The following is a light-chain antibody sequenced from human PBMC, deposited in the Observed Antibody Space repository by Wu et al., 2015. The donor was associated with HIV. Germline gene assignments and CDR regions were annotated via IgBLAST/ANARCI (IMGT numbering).Light chain of an antibody. J-gene: IGKJ3*01. CDR1: QSLNSVHSY. Sequence: LTQSPGTLSLSPGDRATLSCKASQSLNSVHSYLAWLQQKPGQPPRLLFLGPSTRASGVPGRFSASGSGTDFTLTISSVEPEDFAVYYCQHRHNWPFTFGPGTKLDLK. V-gene: IGKV3D-20*02. CDR2: GPS. CDR3: QHRHNWPFT.